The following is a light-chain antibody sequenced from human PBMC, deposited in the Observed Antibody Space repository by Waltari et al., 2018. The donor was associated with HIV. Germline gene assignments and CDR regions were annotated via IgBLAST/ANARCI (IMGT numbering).Light chain of an antibody. CDR3: AAWDDSLSGYVV. CDR1: SSNIGGNY. J-gene: IGLJ2*01. CDR2: RNN. V-gene: IGLV1-47*01. Sequence: QSVLTQPPSASGTPGQRVTISCSGSSSNIGGNYVYWYQQLPGTAPKLLIYRNNRGPSGVPGRFSGSKSGTSASMAISGLRSEDEADYYCAAWDDSLSGYVVFGGGTKLTVL.